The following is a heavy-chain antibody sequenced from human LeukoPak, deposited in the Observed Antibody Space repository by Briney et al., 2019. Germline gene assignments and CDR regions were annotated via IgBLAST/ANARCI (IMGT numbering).Heavy chain of an antibody. D-gene: IGHD3-22*01. V-gene: IGHV4-59*01. CDR3: ARDRAPDYYDSSGYYMDY. Sequence: SETLSLTCTVSGGSISSYYWSWIRQPPGKGLEWIGYIYYSGSTNYNPSLKSRVTISVDTSKNQFSLRLSSVTAADTAVYYCARDRAPDYYDSSGYYMDYWGQGTLVTVSS. CDR2: IYYSGST. CDR1: GGSISSYY. J-gene: IGHJ4*02.